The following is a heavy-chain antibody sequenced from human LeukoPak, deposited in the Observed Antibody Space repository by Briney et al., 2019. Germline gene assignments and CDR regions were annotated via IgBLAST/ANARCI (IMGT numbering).Heavy chain of an antibody. J-gene: IGHJ4*02. Sequence: SETLSLTCTVSGGSISSYYWSWIRQPPGKGLEWIGYIYYSGSTNYNPSLKSRVTISVDTSKNQFSLKLSSVTAADTAVYYCARLELVRGVIFDYWGQGTLVTVSS. CDR2: IYYSGST. D-gene: IGHD3-10*01. CDR1: GGSISSYY. V-gene: IGHV4-59*08. CDR3: ARLELVRGVIFDY.